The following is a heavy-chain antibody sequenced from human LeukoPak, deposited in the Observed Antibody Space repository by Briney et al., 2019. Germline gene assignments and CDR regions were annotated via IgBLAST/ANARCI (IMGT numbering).Heavy chain of an antibody. Sequence: GGSLRLSCAASGFTFSNFVMQWVRQTPGKGLEYVSVISTDGSQYYPDSVKGRFTIFRDNSKNTLYLQMNSLRPEDTAIYYCAKNDGNIWQPHSWGQGTLVTVSS. J-gene: IGHJ4*02. V-gene: IGHV3-64D*06. CDR1: GFTFSNFV. CDR3: AKNDGNIWQPHS. CDR2: ISTDGSQ.